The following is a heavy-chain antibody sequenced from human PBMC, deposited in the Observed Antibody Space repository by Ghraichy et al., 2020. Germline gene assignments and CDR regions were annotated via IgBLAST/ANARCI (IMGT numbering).Heavy chain of an antibody. D-gene: IGHD1-26*01. Sequence: AGSLRLSCAASGFTISDYCIDWVRQAPGKGLEWLGRSRKKADSYATEYAASVRGRFTISRDDSENSLYLQMSSLKTEDTAVYFCARDSGRLGDFDYWGQGSVVTVSS. CDR3: ARDSGRLGDFDY. CDR1: GFTISDYC. V-gene: IGHV3-72*01. J-gene: IGHJ4*02. CDR2: SRKKADSYAT.